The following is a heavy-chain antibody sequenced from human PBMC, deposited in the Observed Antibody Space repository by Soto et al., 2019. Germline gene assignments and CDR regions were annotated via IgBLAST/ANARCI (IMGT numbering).Heavy chain of an antibody. Sequence: EVQLLESGGGLVQPGGSLRLSCAASGFTFSNSGMSWVRQAPGKGLEWVSGISGGAGTTYYAESVKGRFTISRDNSKKTLYRQMNSLRAGDTAVYYCASFGWNIPPVGSWGKGTLVTVSS. CDR2: ISGGAGTT. CDR3: ASFGWNIPPVGS. D-gene: IGHD5-18*01. CDR1: GFTFSNSG. J-gene: IGHJ5*02. V-gene: IGHV3-23*01.